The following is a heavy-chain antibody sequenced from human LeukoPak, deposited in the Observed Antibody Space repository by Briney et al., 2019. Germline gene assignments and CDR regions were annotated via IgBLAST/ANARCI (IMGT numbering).Heavy chain of an antibody. V-gene: IGHV3-30*18. CDR2: ISYDGTKK. J-gene: IGHJ3*02. Sequence: GGSLRLSCAASRFTFSSYTMQWVRQAPSKGLEWVAVISYDGTKKYYADSVKGRFTISRDNSKNTLYLQMNSLRAEDTAVYYCAKSAGGSGSYSRPAFDIWGQGTMVTVSS. CDR3: AKSAGGSGSYSRPAFDI. D-gene: IGHD1-26*01. CDR1: RFTFSSYT.